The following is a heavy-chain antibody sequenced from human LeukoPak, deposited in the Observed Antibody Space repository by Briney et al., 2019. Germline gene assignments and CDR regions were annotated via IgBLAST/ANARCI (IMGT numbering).Heavy chain of an antibody. D-gene: IGHD2-2*02. CDR2: ISGSGGST. Sequence: PGGSLRLSCAASGFTFSSYAMSWVRQAPGKGLGWVSAISGSGGSTYYADSVKGRFTISRDNSKNTLYLQMNSLRAEDTAVYYCAKASCSSTSCYSFDYWGQGTLVTVSS. V-gene: IGHV3-23*01. CDR3: AKASCSSTSCYSFDY. J-gene: IGHJ4*02. CDR1: GFTFSSYA.